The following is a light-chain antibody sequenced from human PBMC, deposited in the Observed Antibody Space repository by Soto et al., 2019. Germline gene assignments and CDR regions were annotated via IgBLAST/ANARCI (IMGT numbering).Light chain of an antibody. Sequence: DIQMTQSLSSLSASVGDTVTITCRASQSISNSLSWYQQKPGKAPKFLIYVASTLQRGVPSRFSGSGAGTDFTLTISSLQPEGVATYYRQQTFRPPYTFGQGTKLEIK. V-gene: IGKV1-39*01. CDR2: VAS. CDR1: QSISNS. J-gene: IGKJ2*01. CDR3: QQTFRPPYT.